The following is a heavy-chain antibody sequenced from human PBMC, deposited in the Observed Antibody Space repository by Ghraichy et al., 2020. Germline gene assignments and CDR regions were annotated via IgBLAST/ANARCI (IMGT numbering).Heavy chain of an antibody. J-gene: IGHJ4*02. CDR2: INPNSGVT. CDR1: GYTFTGYY. CDR3: ARVPTTGAFDY. D-gene: IGHD1-7*01. V-gene: IGHV1-2*02. Sequence: ASVKVSCKASGYTFTGYYIHWVRQAPGQGLEWMGWINPNSGVTKYAQMFEGRVTMTRDTSISTAYIELSSLRSDDTAVYFCARVPTTGAFDYWGQGTLVTVSS.